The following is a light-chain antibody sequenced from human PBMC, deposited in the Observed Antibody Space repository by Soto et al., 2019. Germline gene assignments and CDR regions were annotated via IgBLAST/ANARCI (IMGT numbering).Light chain of an antibody. Sequence: DIVLTQSPGTLSLSPGERVTLSCRASQSVSSSYLAWYQQKPGQAPRLLIYGASSRATGITDRFSGDGSGTDFTLTISRLEPEDFVVYYCQHYGTSPTWTFGQGTKVEVK. CDR1: QSVSSSY. V-gene: IGKV3-20*01. CDR3: QHYGTSPTWT. CDR2: GAS. J-gene: IGKJ1*01.